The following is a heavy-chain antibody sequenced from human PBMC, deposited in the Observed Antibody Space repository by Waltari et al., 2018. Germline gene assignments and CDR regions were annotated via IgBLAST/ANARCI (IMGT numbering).Heavy chain of an antibody. V-gene: IGHV3-53*01. D-gene: IGHD3-3*01. CDR1: GFTDSSNY. Sequence: EVQLVESGGGLIQPGGSLRLSCAASGFTDSSNYMRWVRQAPGKGLECVSVIYSGGSTYYADSVKGRFTISRDNSKNTLYLQMNSLRAEDTAVYYCARVVYYDFWSAYGGWFDPWGQGTLVTVSS. CDR2: IYSGGST. J-gene: IGHJ5*02. CDR3: ARVVYYDFWSAYGGWFDP.